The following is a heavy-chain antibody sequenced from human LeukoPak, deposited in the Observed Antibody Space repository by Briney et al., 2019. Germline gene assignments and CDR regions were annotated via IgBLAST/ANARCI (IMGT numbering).Heavy chain of an antibody. D-gene: IGHD1-26*01. CDR3: ARCGSSYYFDY. CDR2: ISSSSSYI. J-gene: IGHJ4*02. CDR1: GFTFSSYS. V-gene: IGHV3-21*01. Sequence: GGSLRLSCAASGFTFSSYSMNWVRQAPGKGLEWVSSISSSSSYIYYADSVKGRFTISRDNSKNTLYLQMNSLRAEDTAVYYCARCGSSYYFDYWGQGTLVTVSS.